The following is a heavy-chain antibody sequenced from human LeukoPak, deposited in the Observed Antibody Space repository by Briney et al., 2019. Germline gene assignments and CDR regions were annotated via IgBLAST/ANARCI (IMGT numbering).Heavy chain of an antibody. V-gene: IGHV4-39*01. CDR1: GGAISSGVFH. Sequence: SETLSLTCTVSGGAISSGVFHWAWMRQSPGKGLEWIGSIHYKGSTHYNPSLRSRVTISVDTSKNQFSLKLSSVTAADTAMYYCARHVGQWLWFFDLWGQGTLVPVSS. J-gene: IGHJ4*02. CDR2: IHYKGST. CDR3: ARHVGQWLWFFDL. D-gene: IGHD6-19*01.